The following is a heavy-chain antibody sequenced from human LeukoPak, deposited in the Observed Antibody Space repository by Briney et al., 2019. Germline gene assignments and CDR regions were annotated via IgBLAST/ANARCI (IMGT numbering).Heavy chain of an antibody. CDR3: AKKMLAHMDV. CDR2: IGGSGGSA. J-gene: IGHJ6*03. CDR1: GFTFSSYS. V-gene: IGHV3-23*01. Sequence: PGGSLRLSCAASGFTFSSYSMNWVRQAPGKGLQWVSAIGGSGGSAHYADSVKGRFTISRDNSKNTLYLQMNSLRAEDTAVYYCAKKMLAHMDVWGKGTTVTVSS. D-gene: IGHD3-10*02.